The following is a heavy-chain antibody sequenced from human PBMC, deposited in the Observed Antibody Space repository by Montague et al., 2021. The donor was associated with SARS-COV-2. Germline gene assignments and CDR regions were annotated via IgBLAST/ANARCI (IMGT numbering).Heavy chain of an antibody. CDR3: ARSFCGPTTCYENWFDL. J-gene: IGHJ5*02. V-gene: IGHV4-31*03. CDR2: IYYSGNT. Sequence: TLSLTCTVSGGSINSAGYYWSWIRHHPGMGLEWIGYIYYSGNTNYNPSLKSRVSISMDTSKNQFSLELSSVTAADTAVYYCARSFCGPTTCYENWFDLWGQGILVTVSS. D-gene: IGHD2-15*01. CDR1: GGSINSAGYY.